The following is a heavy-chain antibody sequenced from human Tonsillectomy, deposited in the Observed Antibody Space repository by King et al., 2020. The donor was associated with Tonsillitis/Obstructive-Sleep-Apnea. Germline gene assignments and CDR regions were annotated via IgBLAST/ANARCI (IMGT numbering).Heavy chain of an antibody. D-gene: IGHD6-13*01. Sequence: VQLQESGPGLVKPTGTLSLTCAVSGGSISSSDLWTWVRQPPGKGLEWSDEIYRSGSTNYNPSLKSLVAISVDKSKNQVSLKLSSVTAADAAGYYCARGQAAAGSNWFDTWGQGTLVTVSS. CDR1: GGSISSSDL. CDR3: ARGQAAAGSNWFDT. V-gene: IGHV4-4*02. CDR2: IYRSGST. J-gene: IGHJ5*02.